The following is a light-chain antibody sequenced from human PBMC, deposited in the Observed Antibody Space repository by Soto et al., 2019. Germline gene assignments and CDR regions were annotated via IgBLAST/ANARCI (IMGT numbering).Light chain of an antibody. CDR2: KAS. Sequence: DIQMTQSPSILSASVGDRVTITCRASQSISSWLAWYQQKPGKAPKLLIYKASSLESGVPSRFSGSRSGTEFTLTISSLQPDDFATYYCQQYNSSPRSFTFDPGTKVDIK. CDR1: QSISSW. J-gene: IGKJ3*01. V-gene: IGKV1-5*03. CDR3: QQYNSSPRSFT.